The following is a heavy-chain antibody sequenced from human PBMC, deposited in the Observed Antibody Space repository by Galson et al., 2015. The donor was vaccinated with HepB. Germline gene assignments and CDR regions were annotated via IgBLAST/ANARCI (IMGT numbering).Heavy chain of an antibody. CDR2: MNPNSGNT. CDR3: ARGAGYDFWSGYYITERTNMDV. V-gene: IGHV1-8*01. D-gene: IGHD3-3*01. CDR1: GYTFTSYD. J-gene: IGHJ6*03. Sequence: SVKVSCKASGYTFTSYDINWVRQATGQGLEWMGWMNPNSGNTGYAQKFQGRVTMTRNTSISTAYMELSSLRSEDTAVYYCARGAGYDFWSGYYITERTNMDVWGKGTTVTVSS.